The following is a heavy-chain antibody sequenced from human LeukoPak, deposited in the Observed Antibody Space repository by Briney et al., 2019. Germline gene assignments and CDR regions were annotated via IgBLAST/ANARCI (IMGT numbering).Heavy chain of an antibody. CDR2: IKKDGSDK. J-gene: IGHJ4*02. V-gene: IGHV3-7*03. Sequence: QPGGSLRLSCVASGFMFSNYWMSWVRQVPGKGPEWVADIKKDGSDKYYVGSVKGRFTISRDNAKNSLYLQMNNLRAEDTAVYYCARDSLIQYGSGSYWGFDYWGQGILVTASS. D-gene: IGHD3-10*01. CDR1: GFMFSNYW. CDR3: ARDSLIQYGSGSYWGFDY.